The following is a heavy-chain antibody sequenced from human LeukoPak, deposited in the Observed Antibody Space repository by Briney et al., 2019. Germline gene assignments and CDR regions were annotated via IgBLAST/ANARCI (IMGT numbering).Heavy chain of an antibody. CDR2: ISGSDPGT. J-gene: IGHJ6*03. CDR3: AKAAGARLYYYYYYMDV. Sequence: GGSLRLSCAASGFSFSTYAMSGVRQIPGKGLEWVSAISGSDPGTYYADSVKGRFTISRVNSRNTLYLQMNSLRAEDTAVYYCAKAAGARLYYYYYYMDVWGKGTTVTISS. V-gene: IGHV3-23*01. D-gene: IGHD3-16*01. CDR1: GFSFSTYA.